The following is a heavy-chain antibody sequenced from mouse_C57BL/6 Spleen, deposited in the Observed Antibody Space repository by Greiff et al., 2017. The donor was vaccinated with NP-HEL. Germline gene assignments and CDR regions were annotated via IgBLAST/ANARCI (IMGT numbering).Heavy chain of an antibody. J-gene: IGHJ4*01. CDR2: IYPGSGNT. CDR1: GYTFTDYY. CDR3: ARADYYGSSSMDY. D-gene: IGHD1-1*01. V-gene: IGHV1-76*01. Sequence: VQLQQSGAELVRPGASVKLSCKASGYTFTDYYINWVKQRPGQGLEWIARIYPGSGNTYYNEKFKGKATLTAEKSSSTAYMQLSSLTSEDSAVYFCARADYYGSSSMDYWGQGTSVTVSS.